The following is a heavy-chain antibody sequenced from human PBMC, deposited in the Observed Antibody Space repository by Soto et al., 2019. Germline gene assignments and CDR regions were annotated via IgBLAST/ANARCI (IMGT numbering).Heavy chain of an antibody. Sequence: SVKVSCKASGGTFSSYAISWVRQAPGQGLEWMGGIIPIFGTANYAQKFQGRVTITADESTSTAYMELSSLRSEGTAVYYCARSAYCSGGRCYSLTWLDPSGQGTLVTVSS. CDR2: IIPIFGTA. CDR1: GGTFSSYA. D-gene: IGHD2-15*01. CDR3: ARSAYCSGGRCYSLTWLDP. V-gene: IGHV1-69*13. J-gene: IGHJ5*02.